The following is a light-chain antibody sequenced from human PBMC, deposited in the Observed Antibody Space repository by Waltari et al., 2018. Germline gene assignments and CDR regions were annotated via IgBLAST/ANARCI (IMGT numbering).Light chain of an antibody. V-gene: IGKV1-39*01. Sequence: DIQMTQSPSSLSASVGDRVTITCRASQSISSYLNWYQQKPGKAPKLLIYAASSLQSGVPSRFSGSGSGTDFTLTINSLQPEDFATYYCQQSYSTPWWTFGQGTKVEIK. CDR1: QSISSY. J-gene: IGKJ1*01. CDR3: QQSYSTPWWT. CDR2: AAS.